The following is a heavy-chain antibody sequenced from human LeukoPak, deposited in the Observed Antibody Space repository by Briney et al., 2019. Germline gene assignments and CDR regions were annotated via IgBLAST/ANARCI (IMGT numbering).Heavy chain of an antibody. CDR3: ARPVGSMARMDV. Sequence: GGSLRLSCAASGFTFSSYSMNWVRQAPGKGLEWVSSISSSSSYIYYADSVKGRFTISRDNAKNSLYLQMNSLRAEDTAVYYCARPVGSMARMDVWGKGTTVTISS. D-gene: IGHD5-24*01. J-gene: IGHJ6*03. V-gene: IGHV3-21*01. CDR2: ISSSSSYI. CDR1: GFTFSSYS.